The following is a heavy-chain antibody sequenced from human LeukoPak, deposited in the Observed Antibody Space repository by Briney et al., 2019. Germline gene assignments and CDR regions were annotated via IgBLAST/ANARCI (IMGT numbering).Heavy chain of an antibody. J-gene: IGHJ4*02. CDR3: AKDLVLRYFDWAFDY. D-gene: IGHD3-9*01. CDR2: ISYDGSNR. V-gene: IGHV3-30*18. CDR1: GFTSSSYG. Sequence: GRSLRLSCAASGFTSSSYGMHWVRQAPGKGLEWVAVISYDGSNRYYADSVKGRFTISRDNSKNTLYLQMNSLRAEDTAVYYCAKDLVLRYFDWAFDYWGQGTLFTVSS.